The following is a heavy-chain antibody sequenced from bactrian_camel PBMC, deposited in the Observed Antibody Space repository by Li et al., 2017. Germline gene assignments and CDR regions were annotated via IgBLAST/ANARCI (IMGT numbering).Heavy chain of an antibody. J-gene: IGHJ4*01. V-gene: IGHV3-3*01. CDR2: IGIGGGRT. CDR3: AAGPGLAPRKLCGGSWYDY. Sequence: HVQLVESGGGSVQAGGSLRLSCAATGYFYSSGCGGWIRQAPGKDREGVAVIGIGGGRTYYADSVKGRFTISQDNAKNTVYLQMNSLKPEDTAVYYCAAGPGLAPRKLCGGSWYDYWGPGTQVTVS. CDR1: GYFYSSGC. D-gene: IGHD6*01.